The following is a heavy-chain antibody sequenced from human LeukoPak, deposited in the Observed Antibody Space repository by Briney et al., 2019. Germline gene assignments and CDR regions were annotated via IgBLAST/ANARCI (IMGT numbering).Heavy chain of an antibody. CDR3: VKNWDGSGSPPDY. CDR1: GFTFSSYA. J-gene: IGHJ4*02. CDR2: ISGSGGCT. Sequence: GGSLRLSCAASGFTFSSYAMSWVRQAPGKGLEWVSAISGSGGCTYYADSVKGRFTISRDNSKNTLYLQMNSLRAEDTAVYYCVKNWDGSGSPPDYWGQGTLVTVSS. D-gene: IGHD3-10*01. V-gene: IGHV3-23*01.